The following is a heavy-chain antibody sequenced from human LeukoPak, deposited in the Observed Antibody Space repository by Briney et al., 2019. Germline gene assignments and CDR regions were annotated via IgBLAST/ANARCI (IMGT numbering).Heavy chain of an antibody. V-gene: IGHV4-4*02. J-gene: IGHJ3*02. D-gene: IGHD3-10*01. Sequence: SETLSLTCAVSGGSISSSNWWSWVRQPPGKGLEWIGEIYHSGSTNYNPSLKSRVTISVDTSKNQFSLKLSSVTAADTAVYYCARTGTWFGELRDAFDIWGQGTMVTVSS. CDR3: ARTGTWFGELRDAFDI. CDR1: GGSISSSNW. CDR2: IYHSGST.